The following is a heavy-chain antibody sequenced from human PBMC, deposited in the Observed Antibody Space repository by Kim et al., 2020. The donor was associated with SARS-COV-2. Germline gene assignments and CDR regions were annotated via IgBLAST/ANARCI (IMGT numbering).Heavy chain of an antibody. CDR2: INIDGSST. V-gene: IGHV3-74*01. J-gene: IGHJ4*02. CDR1: GFTFSRSW. CDR3: ARVGNLGADYWGAQLYYFDY. D-gene: IGHD7-27*01. Sequence: LSLTCAASGFTFSRSWMHWVRQAPGKGLVWVSRINIDGSSTSYADSVKGRFTISRDNAKNTLYLQMNSLRAEDTAVYYCARVGNLGADYWGAQLYYFDYWGQGTLVTVSS.